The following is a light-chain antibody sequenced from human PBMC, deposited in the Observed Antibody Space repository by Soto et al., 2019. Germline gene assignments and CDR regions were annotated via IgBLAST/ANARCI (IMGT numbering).Light chain of an antibody. CDR2: GAS. CDR3: QQRSNWPPIT. V-gene: IGKV3D-20*02. Sequence: EIVLTQSPNTLSLSPGERATLSCRASQSVGSDYLVWYQQKPGQAPRLLIYGASSRATGIPDRFSGSGSGTDFTLTISSLEPEDFAVYYCQQRSNWPPITFGQGTRLEIK. J-gene: IGKJ5*01. CDR1: QSVGSDY.